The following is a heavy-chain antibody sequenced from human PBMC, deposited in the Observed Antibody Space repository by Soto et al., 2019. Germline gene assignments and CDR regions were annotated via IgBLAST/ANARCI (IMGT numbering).Heavy chain of an antibody. V-gene: IGHV4-38-2*01. Sequence: SETLSLTCAVSGYVITNGYHWGWIGQPPGKELEWIGTISHSGDTYYNPSLKSRVTISIDTAKNHLSLILSSVTAADTATYYCTRIYCTTTSCFINGMDVWGQGTTVTVSS. J-gene: IGHJ6*02. CDR1: GYVITNGYH. CDR2: ISHSGDT. CDR3: TRIYCTTTSCFINGMDV. D-gene: IGHD2-2*01.